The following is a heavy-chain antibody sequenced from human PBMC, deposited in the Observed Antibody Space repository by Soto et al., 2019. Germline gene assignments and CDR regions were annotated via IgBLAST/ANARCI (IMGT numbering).Heavy chain of an antibody. CDR3: ARNLGNPHYDFWSGYSLAPTDY. V-gene: IGHV1-8*01. CDR2: MNPNSGNT. Sequence: ASVKVSCKASGYTFTSYDINWVRQATGQGLEWMGWMNPNSGNTGYAQKFQGRVTMTRNTSISTAYMELSSLRSEDTAVYYCARNLGNPHYDFWSGYSLAPTDYWGQGTLVTVSS. CDR1: GYTFTSYD. J-gene: IGHJ4*02. D-gene: IGHD3-3*01.